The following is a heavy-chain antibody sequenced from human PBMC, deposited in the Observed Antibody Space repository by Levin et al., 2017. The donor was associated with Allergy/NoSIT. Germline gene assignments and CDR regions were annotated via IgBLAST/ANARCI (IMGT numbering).Heavy chain of an antibody. V-gene: IGHV1-18*01. D-gene: IGHD1-26*01. CDR3: ARDGATGEFYSYFGMDV. CDR2: ISGYNGNA. CDR1: SYTFTKYG. J-gene: IGHJ6*02. Sequence: ASVKVSCKTASYTFTKYGISWVRQAPGQGLEWMGWISGYNGNANYAQKFQGRISMTTDTFTSTVYMELRSLTSDDTAVYYCARDGATGEFYSYFGMDVRGQGTTVTVSS.